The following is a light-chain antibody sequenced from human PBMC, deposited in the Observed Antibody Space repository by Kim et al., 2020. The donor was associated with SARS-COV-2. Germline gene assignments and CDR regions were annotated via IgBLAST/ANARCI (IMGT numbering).Light chain of an antibody. J-gene: IGLJ3*02. Sequence: GQSITISCTETSSDVGGYNYVSWYQQHPGKAPKLMIYDVSKRPSGVSNRFSGSKSGNTASLTISGLQAEDEADYYCSSYTSSSTLVFGGGTQLTVL. CDR2: DVS. CDR1: SSDVGGYNY. V-gene: IGLV2-14*04. CDR3: SSYTSSSTLV.